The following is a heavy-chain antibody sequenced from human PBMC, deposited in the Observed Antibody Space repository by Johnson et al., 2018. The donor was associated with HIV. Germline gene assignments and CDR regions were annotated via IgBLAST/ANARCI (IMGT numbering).Heavy chain of an antibody. CDR1: GFTFSSYW. CDR3: ARDESGYDEGFDAFDI. D-gene: IGHD5-12*01. Sequence: EMQLVESGGGLVQPGGSLRLSCAASGFTFSSYWMHWVRQAPGKGLVWVSRINSDGSSTSYADSVKGRFTISRDNAKNSLYLQMNSLRVEDTAVYYCARDESGYDEGFDAFDIWGQGTMVTVSS. V-gene: IGHV3-74*01. CDR2: INSDGSST. J-gene: IGHJ3*02.